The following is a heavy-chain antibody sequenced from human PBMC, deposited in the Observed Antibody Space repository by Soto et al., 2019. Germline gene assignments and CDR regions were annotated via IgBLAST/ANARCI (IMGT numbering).Heavy chain of an antibody. J-gene: IGHJ6*02. CDR3: AKGILAATIGPYAMDV. CDR2: LSYDGSNK. D-gene: IGHD6-13*01. CDR1: GFSFSSYA. Sequence: QVQMVESGGGVVQPGTSLRLSCAVSGFSFSSYAMHWVRQTPGNGLEWLGVLSYDGSNKYYADFVWGRFTISRDRSKNTLYLQVNSLRAEDTVVYYCAKGILAATIGPYAMDVWGQGTTVTVS. V-gene: IGHV3-30*18.